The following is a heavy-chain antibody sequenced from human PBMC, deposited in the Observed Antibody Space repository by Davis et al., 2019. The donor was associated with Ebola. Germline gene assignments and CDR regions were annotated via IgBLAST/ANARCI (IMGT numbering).Heavy chain of an antibody. CDR3: ARENQGSYYYGMDV. CDR1: GGSISSYY. CDR2: IYYSGST. J-gene: IGHJ6*02. V-gene: IGHV4-59*12. D-gene: IGHD1-14*01. Sequence: MPSETLSLTCTVSGGSISSYYWSWIRQPPGKGLEWIGYIYYSGSTNYNPSLKSRVTISVDTSKNQFSLKLSSVTAADTAVYYCARENQGSYYYGMDVWGQGTTVTVSS.